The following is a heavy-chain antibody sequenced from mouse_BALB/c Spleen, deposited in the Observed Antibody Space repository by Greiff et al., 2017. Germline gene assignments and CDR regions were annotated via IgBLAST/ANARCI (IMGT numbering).Heavy chain of an antibody. D-gene: IGHD1-1*01. CDR1: GFSLTSYG. V-gene: IGHV2-9*02. J-gene: IGHJ4*01. CDR2: IWAGGST. Sequence: VQLQESGPGLVAPSQSLSITCTVSGFSLTSYGVHWVRQPPGKGLEWLGVIWAGGSTNYNSALMSRMSLSKDNSKGQVVLKMNSLQTDDTAMYYCVRDPGYGSKDYDAMDYWGQGTSVTVSA. CDR3: VRDPGYGSKDYDAMDY.